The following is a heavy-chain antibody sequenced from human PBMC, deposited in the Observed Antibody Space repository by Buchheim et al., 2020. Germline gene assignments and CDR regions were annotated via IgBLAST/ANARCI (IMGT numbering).Heavy chain of an antibody. Sequence: EAQLVESGGGLVQPGRSLRLTCTGSGFIFGDYAVNWFRQATGKGLEWVGFIRSNAYGGTTDYAATVKGRFTISRDDSKSLVHLQMDSLTTEDTAVYYCVRGVWNKDILSGITSYYYGMDVWGLGTT. J-gene: IGHJ6*02. CDR3: VRGVWNKDILSGITSYYYGMDV. V-gene: IGHV3-49*03. CDR2: IRSNAYGGTT. D-gene: IGHD3-9*01. CDR1: GFIFGDYA.